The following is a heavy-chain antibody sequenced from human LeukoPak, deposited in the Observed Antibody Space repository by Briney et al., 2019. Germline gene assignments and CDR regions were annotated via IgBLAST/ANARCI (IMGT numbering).Heavy chain of an antibody. V-gene: IGHV3-23*01. CDR3: AKDGAQPGYFFDS. D-gene: IGHD1-26*01. J-gene: IGHJ4*02. Sequence: PGGSLRLSCAASGFSFSDAWMTWVRQAPGKGLEWVSSISADGHTTNYADSVKGRFTVSRDNAKNKVYLYMDNVRPEDTALYYCAKDGAQPGYFFDSWGQGTLVTVSS. CDR2: ISADGHTT. CDR1: GFSFSDAW.